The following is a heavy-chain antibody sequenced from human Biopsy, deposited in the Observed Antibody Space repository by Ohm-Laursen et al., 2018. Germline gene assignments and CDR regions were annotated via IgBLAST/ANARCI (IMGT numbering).Heavy chain of an antibody. Sequence: SQTLSLTCTVSGGSISSYYWSWIRQAPGKGLEWIGYISYSRDTNYNPSLKSRITISVDTSKNQFSLKLTSATAADTAVYYCAKHGSGWTGDDAFHIWGQGTMVTVSS. CDR3: AKHGSGWTGDDAFHI. CDR1: GGSISSYY. V-gene: IGHV4-59*08. D-gene: IGHD6-19*01. CDR2: ISYSRDT. J-gene: IGHJ3*02.